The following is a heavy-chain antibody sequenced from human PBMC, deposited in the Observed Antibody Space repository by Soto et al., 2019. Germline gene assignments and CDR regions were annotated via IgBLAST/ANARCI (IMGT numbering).Heavy chain of an antibody. J-gene: IGHJ4*02. Sequence: ASVKVSCKASGYTFTSYGISWVRQAPGQGLEWMGWISAYNGNTNYAQKLQSRVTMTTDTSTSTAYMELGSLRSDDTAVYYCARSATYGDYDPLVPIFFGGGPYYYFDYWGQGTLVAVSS. CDR3: ARSATYGDYDPLVPIFFGGGPYYYFDY. D-gene: IGHD4-17*01. CDR1: GYTFTSYG. CDR2: ISAYNGNT. V-gene: IGHV1-18*01.